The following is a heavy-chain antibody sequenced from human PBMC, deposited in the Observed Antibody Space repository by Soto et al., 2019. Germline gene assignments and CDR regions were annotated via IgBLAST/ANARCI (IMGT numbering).Heavy chain of an antibody. V-gene: IGHV3-48*02. CDR2: ISSSSSTI. J-gene: IGHJ3*02. CDR3: ARDGNTFDI. D-gene: IGHD1-26*01. CDR1: GFTFSIYS. Sequence: EVRLVESGGGLVQPGGSLRLSCAVSGFTFSIYSMNWVRQAPGRGLEWLSYISSSSSTIYYADSVKGRFTISRDNAKNSLYLQMNSLRYEDTAVYYCARDGNTFDIWGQGTMVTVSS.